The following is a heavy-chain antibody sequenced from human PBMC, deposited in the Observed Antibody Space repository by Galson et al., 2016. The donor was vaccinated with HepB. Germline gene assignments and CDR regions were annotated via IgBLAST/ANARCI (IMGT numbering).Heavy chain of an antibody. V-gene: IGHV4-59*11. D-gene: IGHD5-18*01. CDR3: ATSPHGYALAP. Sequence: SETLSLTCTVSGGSISDHFWSWIRQPPGKGLEWIGLIHYSGDTKYNPSLKRRVTISVDTTKGKFSLKLTSVTAADTAVYYCATSPHGYALAPWGQGTLVTVSS. J-gene: IGHJ5*02. CDR2: IHYSGDT. CDR1: GGSISDHF.